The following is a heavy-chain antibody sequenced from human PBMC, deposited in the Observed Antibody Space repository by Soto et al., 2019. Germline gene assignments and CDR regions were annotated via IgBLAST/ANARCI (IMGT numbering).Heavy chain of an antibody. Sequence: QVQLVQSGAEVKKPGASVKVSCKTSGYTFTSYGISWVRQAPGQGLEWMGWISAYNGNTNYAQKLQGRVTMTTDTSTSTAYMELRSLRSDDTAVYYCARDPHIAAAGNGRQLDYWGQGTLVTVSS. V-gene: IGHV1-18*04. D-gene: IGHD6-13*01. CDR3: ARDPHIAAAGNGRQLDY. CDR2: ISAYNGNT. CDR1: GYTFTSYG. J-gene: IGHJ4*02.